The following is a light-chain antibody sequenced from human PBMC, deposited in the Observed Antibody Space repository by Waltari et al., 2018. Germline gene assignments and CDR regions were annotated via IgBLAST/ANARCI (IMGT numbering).Light chain of an antibody. CDR3: QQSYTTPRT. Sequence: DIQMTQSPSSLSASVGDRVTISCRASQSISFSLNWYQQKLGQAPRLLIYGASSLQFGVPSKFSGSGSGTDVTLTISGLQPDDIATYYCQQSYTTPRTFGGGTKVEIK. CDR2: GAS. CDR1: QSISFS. V-gene: IGKV1-39*01. J-gene: IGKJ4*01.